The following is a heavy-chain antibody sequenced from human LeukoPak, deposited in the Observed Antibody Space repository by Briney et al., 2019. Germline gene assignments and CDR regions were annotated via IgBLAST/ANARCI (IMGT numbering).Heavy chain of an antibody. J-gene: IGHJ5*02. CDR1: GFTFSTYG. D-gene: IGHD3-22*01. CDR3: ARPHINYYDSSGYFS. V-gene: IGHV3-30*02. Sequence: GGSLRLSCAASGFTFSTYGMHWVRQAPGKGLEWVAFIRYDGSDKYYADSVKGRFTISRDDSKYTVYLQMNSLRAEDTAVYYCARPHINYYDSSGYFSWGQGTLVTVSS. CDR2: IRYDGSDK.